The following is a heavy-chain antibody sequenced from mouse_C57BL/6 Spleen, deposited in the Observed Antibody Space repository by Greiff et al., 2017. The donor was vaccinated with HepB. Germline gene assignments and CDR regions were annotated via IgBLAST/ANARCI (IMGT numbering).Heavy chain of an antibody. Sequence: VQLQQPGAELVKPGASVKLSCKASGYTFTSYWMQWVKQRPGQGLEWIEEIDPSDSYTNYNQKFKGKATLTVDTSSSTAYMQLSSLTSEDSAVYYCATITTGAMDYWGQGTSVTVSS. CDR1: GYTFTSYW. D-gene: IGHD1-2*01. V-gene: IGHV1-50*01. CDR2: IDPSDSYT. J-gene: IGHJ4*01. CDR3: ATITTGAMDY.